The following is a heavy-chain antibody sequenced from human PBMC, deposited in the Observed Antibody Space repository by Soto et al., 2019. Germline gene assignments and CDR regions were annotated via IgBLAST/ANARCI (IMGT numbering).Heavy chain of an antibody. J-gene: IGHJ5*02. CDR1: GGSISSGDYY. CDR3: ARRWSGSRQGFDP. V-gene: IGHV4-31*03. Sequence: QVPLQESGPGLVKPSQTLSLTCTVSGGSISSGDYYWSWIRQHPGKGLEWIGYIYYSGSTDYNPSLKRRLTISVDTSKNQFPLKLSYVTAADTAVYYCARRWSGSRQGFDPWGQGTLVTVSS. CDR2: IYYSGST. D-gene: IGHD3-3*01.